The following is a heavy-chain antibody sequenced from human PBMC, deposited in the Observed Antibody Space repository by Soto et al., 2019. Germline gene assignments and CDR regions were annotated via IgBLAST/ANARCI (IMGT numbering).Heavy chain of an antibody. V-gene: IGHV3-23*01. J-gene: IGHJ4*02. CDR1: GFTFSHFT. D-gene: IGHD3-10*01. CDR2: LSGGDDRT. Sequence: EVQLLESGGGLVQPGGSLRLSCAASGFTFSHFTMSWVRQAPGKGLEWVSTLSGGDDRTYYADSVKDRFTISRDNSKNTLYLQLNSLRAEDTAVYYCAKKYHYGSGTYLYYFDYWGQGTLVTVSS. CDR3: AKKYHYGSGTYLYYFDY.